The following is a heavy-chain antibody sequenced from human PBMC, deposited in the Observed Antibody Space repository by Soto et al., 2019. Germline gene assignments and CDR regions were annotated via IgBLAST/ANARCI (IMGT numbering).Heavy chain of an antibody. Sequence: ASVKVSCKASGYTFTSYDINWVRQATGQGLEWMGWMNPNSGNTGYAQKFQGRVTMTRNASISTANMELSSLRSEDTAVYYWARAKKKSLGYCSGGSCYWFDPWGQGTLVTVSS. CDR1: GYTFTSYD. D-gene: IGHD2-15*01. V-gene: IGHV1-8*01. CDR3: ARAKKKSLGYCSGGSCYWFDP. CDR2: MNPNSGNT. J-gene: IGHJ5*02.